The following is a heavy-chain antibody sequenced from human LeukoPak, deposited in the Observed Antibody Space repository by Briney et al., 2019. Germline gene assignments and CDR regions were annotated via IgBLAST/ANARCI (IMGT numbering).Heavy chain of an antibody. J-gene: IGHJ4*02. CDR2: INHSGST. CDR1: GGSFSGYY. Sequence: SETLSLTCAVYGGSFSGYYWSWIRQPPGKGLEWIGEINHSGSTNYNPSLKSRVTISVDTSKNQFSLKLSSVTAADTAVYYCASAPVAGDLAFDYWGQGTLVTVSS. V-gene: IGHV4-34*01. D-gene: IGHD6-19*01. CDR3: ASAPVAGDLAFDY.